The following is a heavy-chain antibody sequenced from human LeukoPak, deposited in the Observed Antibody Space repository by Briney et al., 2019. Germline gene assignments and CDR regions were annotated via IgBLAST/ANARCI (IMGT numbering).Heavy chain of an antibody. J-gene: IGHJ4*02. CDR2: IYYSGST. D-gene: IGHD3-22*01. CDR1: GGSISSSSYY. V-gene: IGHV4-39*07. CDR3: ARDHPGYGYYDSSGYFSY. Sequence: SETLSLTCTVSGGSISSSSYYWGWIRQPPGTGLEWIGSIYYSGSTYYNPSLKSRVTISVDTSKNQFSLKLSSVTAADTAVYYCARDHPGYGYYDSSGYFSYWGQGTLVTVSS.